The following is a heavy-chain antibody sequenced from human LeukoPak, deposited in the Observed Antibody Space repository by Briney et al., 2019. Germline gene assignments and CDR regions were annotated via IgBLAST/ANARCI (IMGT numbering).Heavy chain of an antibody. J-gene: IGHJ4*02. CDR3: ARGRSGYSYGPDY. CDR2: ISSSSSYI. CDR1: GFAFSSYS. V-gene: IGHV3-21*01. D-gene: IGHD5-18*01. Sequence: PGGSLRLSCAASGFAFSSYSMNWVRQAPGKGLEWVSSISSSSSYIYYADSVKGRFTISRDNAKNSLYLQMNSLRAEDTAVYYSARGRSGYSYGPDYWGQGTLVTVSS.